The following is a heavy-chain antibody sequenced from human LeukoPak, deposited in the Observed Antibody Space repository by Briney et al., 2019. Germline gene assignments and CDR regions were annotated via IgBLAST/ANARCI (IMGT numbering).Heavy chain of an antibody. Sequence: ASVKVSCKASGYTFTGYYMHWVRPAPGQGLEWMGWINPNSGGTNYAQKFQGRVTMTRDTSISTAYMELNRLRSDDTAVYYCARYYYDSSVYYPDYWGQGTLVTVSS. CDR1: GYTFTGYY. CDR3: ARYYYDSSVYYPDY. V-gene: IGHV1-2*02. D-gene: IGHD3-22*01. J-gene: IGHJ4*02. CDR2: INPNSGGT.